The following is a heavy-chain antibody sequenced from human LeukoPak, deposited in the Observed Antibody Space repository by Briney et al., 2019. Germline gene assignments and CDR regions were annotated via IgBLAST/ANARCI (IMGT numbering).Heavy chain of an antibody. CDR1: GFTFSSYA. CDR2: ISYDGSNK. D-gene: IGHD6-13*01. CDR3: AIGIAAAGRFDY. V-gene: IGHV3-30*04. J-gene: IGHJ4*02. Sequence: GRSLRLSCAASGFTFSSYAMHWDRQAPGKGLEWVAVISYDGSNKYYADSVKGRFTISRDNSKNTLYLQMNSLRAEDTAVYYCAIGIAAAGRFDYWGQGTLVTVSS.